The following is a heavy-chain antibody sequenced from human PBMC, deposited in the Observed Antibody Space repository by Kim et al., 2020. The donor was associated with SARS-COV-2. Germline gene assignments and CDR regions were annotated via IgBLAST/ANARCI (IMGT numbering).Heavy chain of an antibody. J-gene: IGHJ3*02. CDR3: ARSLGASMPTEHALDI. Sequence: SETLSLTCTVSGVSLRSGGYYWIWMRQHPGKGPEYIGYIYYSGTTYYNPSLKRRLTILQDMSKNYFSLKLTSVTAADTAVYYCARSLGASMPTEHALDIWGQGTMVIVSS. CDR1: GVSLRSGGYY. D-gene: IGHD3-16*01. CDR2: IYYSGTT. V-gene: IGHV4-31*03.